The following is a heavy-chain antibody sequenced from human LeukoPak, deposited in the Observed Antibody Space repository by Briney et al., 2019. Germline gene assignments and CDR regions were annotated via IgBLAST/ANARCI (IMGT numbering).Heavy chain of an antibody. Sequence: GGSLRLSCAASGFTFSSCAMSWVRQAPGKGLEWVSAISGSGGSTYYADSVKGRFTISRDNSKNTLYLQMNSLRAEDTAVYYCAARWGYSSGDYWGQGTLVTVSS. CDR2: ISGSGGST. D-gene: IGHD3-22*01. V-gene: IGHV3-23*01. CDR1: GFTFSSCA. CDR3: AARWGYSSGDY. J-gene: IGHJ4*02.